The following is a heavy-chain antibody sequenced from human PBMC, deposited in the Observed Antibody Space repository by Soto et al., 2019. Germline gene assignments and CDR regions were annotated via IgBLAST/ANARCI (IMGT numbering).Heavy chain of an antibody. D-gene: IGHD1-26*01. J-gene: IGHJ4*02. Sequence: WVTMRLSCAASGFTLSSYALHWVRQAPGKGLEWVAVISYDGSNKYYADSVKGRFTIARDNSKNTLYLQMNSLRAEDTAVYYCARGRIVGARVFDYWGQGTLVTVSS. CDR3: ARGRIVGARVFDY. CDR2: ISYDGSNK. V-gene: IGHV3-30-3*01. CDR1: GFTLSSYA.